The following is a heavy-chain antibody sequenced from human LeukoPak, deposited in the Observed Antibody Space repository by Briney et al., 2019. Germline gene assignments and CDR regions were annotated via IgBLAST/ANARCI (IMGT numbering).Heavy chain of an antibody. CDR3: ARARSAVRGAKIDY. D-gene: IGHD3-10*01. CDR2: INHSGST. CDR1: GGSFSGYY. J-gene: IGHJ4*02. Sequence: SETLSLTCAVYGGSFSGYYWSWIRQPPGKGLEWIGEINHSGSTNYNPSLKGRVTISVDTSKNQFSLKLSSVTAADTAVYYCARARSAVRGAKIDYWGQGTLVTVSS. V-gene: IGHV4-34*01.